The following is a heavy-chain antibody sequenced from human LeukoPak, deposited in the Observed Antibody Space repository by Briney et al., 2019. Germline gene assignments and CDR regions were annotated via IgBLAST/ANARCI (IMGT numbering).Heavy chain of an antibody. V-gene: IGHV1-18*01. D-gene: IGHD3-3*01. CDR2: ISAYNGNT. CDR1: GYTFTSYG. J-gene: IGHJ6*02. Sequence: GASVKVSCKASGYTFTSYGISWVRQAPGQGLEWMGWISAYNGNTNYAQKLQGRVTMTTDTSTSTAYMELRSLRSDDTAVYYCVRDEYYDFWSGYLTPYYYYYGMDVWGQGTTVTVSS. CDR3: VRDEYYDFWSGYLTPYYYYYGMDV.